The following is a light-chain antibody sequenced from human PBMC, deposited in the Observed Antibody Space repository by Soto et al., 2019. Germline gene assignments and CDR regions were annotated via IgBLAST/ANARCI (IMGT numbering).Light chain of an antibody. Sequence: EIVMTQSPATLSVSPGERATLSCRATESVSSNLAWYQQKPGQAPRLLIYAASTRATGIPARFSGSGSGTESPLTISSLQPGNVAVYYCQQYNNWPPGPFGRGTKVEVK. CDR2: AAS. CDR3: QQYNNWPPGP. J-gene: IGKJ1*01. CDR1: ESVSSN. V-gene: IGKV3-15*01.